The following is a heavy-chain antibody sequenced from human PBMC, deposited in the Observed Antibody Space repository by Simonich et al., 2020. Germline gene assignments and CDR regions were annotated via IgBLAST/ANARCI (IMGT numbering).Heavy chain of an antibody. V-gene: IGHV4-34*01. CDR1: GWSFSGYY. Sequence: QVQLQQWCAGLLKPSETLSLTCAVYGWSFSGYYWCWISQPPGKGLVGIGEINHSGSTNSNPSLNGRVTISVDTSKNPCSLKLSSVTAADTAVYYCARHLQLGPFDYWGQGTLVTVSS. CDR3: ARHLQLGPFDY. J-gene: IGHJ4*02. D-gene: IGHD1-1*01. CDR2: INHSGST.